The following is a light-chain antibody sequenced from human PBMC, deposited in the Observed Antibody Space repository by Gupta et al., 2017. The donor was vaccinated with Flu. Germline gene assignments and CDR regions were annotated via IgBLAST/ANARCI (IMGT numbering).Light chain of an antibody. Sequence: GDRVPTCWRSSRGIRSSFAWFQQIPGQAPRFLIFGASNMASGIPSRFSGSGSGTDFALTISSLEAEDFAVYYCQQYGSLSLTFGGGTRLEI. CDR3: QQYGSLSLT. CDR1: RGIRSS. CDR2: GAS. J-gene: IGKJ5*01. V-gene: IGKV1D-8*02.